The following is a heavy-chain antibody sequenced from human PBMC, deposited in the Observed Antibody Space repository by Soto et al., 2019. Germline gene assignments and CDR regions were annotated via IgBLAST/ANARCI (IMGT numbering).Heavy chain of an antibody. D-gene: IGHD3-10*01. V-gene: IGHV5-10-1*01. J-gene: IGHJ4*02. CDR3: ARHAFYYGSGSYIDY. CDR1: GYSFTSYW. CDR2: IDPSDSYT. Sequence: GESRKISCKGSGYSFTSYWISWVRQMPGKGLEWMGRIDPSDSYTNYSPSFQGHVTISADKSISTAYLQWSSLKASDTAMYYCARHAFYYGSGSYIDYWGQGTLVTVSS.